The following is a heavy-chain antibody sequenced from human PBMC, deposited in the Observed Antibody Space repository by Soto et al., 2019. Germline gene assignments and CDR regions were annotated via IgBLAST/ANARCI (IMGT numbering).Heavy chain of an antibody. V-gene: IGHV4-31*03. CDR1: GGSISSGGYY. CDR2: IYYSGST. D-gene: IGHD5-18*01. CDR3: ARGRAAMADYDFDY. J-gene: IGHJ4*02. Sequence: QVQLQESGPGLVKPSQTLSLTCTVSGGSISSGGYYWSWIRQHPGKGLEWIGYIYYSGSTYYNPSLEGRGTMSVATSKTQSSLKLSAVTAADTAVYYCARGRAAMADYDFDYWGQGTLVTVSS.